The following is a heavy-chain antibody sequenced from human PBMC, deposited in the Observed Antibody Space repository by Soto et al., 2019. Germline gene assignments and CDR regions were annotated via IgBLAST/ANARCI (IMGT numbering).Heavy chain of an antibody. CDR3: ARAGAATLSDY. Sequence: SETLALTFTVSGGSISNYYWSWIRQPPGKGLEWIGYIYYSGSTNYNPSLKSRVTISVDTSKNQFSLKLSSVTAADTAVYYCARAGAATLSDYWGQGTLVTVSS. CDR2: IYYSGST. CDR1: GGSISNYY. J-gene: IGHJ4*02. D-gene: IGHD2-15*01. V-gene: IGHV4-59*01.